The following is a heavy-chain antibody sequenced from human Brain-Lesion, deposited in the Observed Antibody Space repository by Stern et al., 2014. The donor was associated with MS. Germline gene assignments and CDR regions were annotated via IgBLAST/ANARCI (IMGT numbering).Heavy chain of an antibody. CDR3: ATYYYDATGYNDF. J-gene: IGHJ4*02. CDR2: SNPKSGGT. V-gene: IGHV1-2*04. D-gene: IGHD3-22*01. Sequence: VQLVESGAEVKKPGASVKVSCKASGYTFTGYYMHWVRQAPGQGLERMGWSNPKSGGTNYAQKFQGWVTMTRDTSINTAYMELSRLRSDDTAVYYCATYYYDATGYNDFWGQGTLVTVSS. CDR1: GYTFTGYY.